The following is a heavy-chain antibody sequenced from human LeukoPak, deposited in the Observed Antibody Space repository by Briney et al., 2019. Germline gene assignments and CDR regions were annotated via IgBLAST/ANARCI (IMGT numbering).Heavy chain of an antibody. CDR3: ARESDLGYCGSTSCPGGRGYYYYGMDV. CDR1: GGTFSSYA. V-gene: IGHV1-69*13. D-gene: IGHD2-2*01. Sequence: ASVKVSCKASGGTFSSYAISWVRQAPGQGLEWMGGIIPIFGTANYAQKFQGRVTITADESTSTAYMELSSLRSEDTAVYYCARESDLGYCGSTSCPGGRGYYYYGMDVWGQGTTVTVSS. CDR2: IIPIFGTA. J-gene: IGHJ6*02.